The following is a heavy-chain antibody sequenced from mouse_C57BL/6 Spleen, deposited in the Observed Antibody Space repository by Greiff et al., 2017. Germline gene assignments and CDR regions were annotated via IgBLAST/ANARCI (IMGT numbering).Heavy chain of an antibody. CDR3: ARWGYYGSRFDY. J-gene: IGHJ2*01. V-gene: IGHV1-69*01. D-gene: IGHD1-1*01. Sequence: VQLQQPGAELVMPGASVKLSCKASGYTFTSYWMHWVKQRPGQGPEWIGEIDPSDSYTNYNQKFKGKSTLTVDKSSSTAYMQLSSLTSEDSAVYYCARWGYYGSRFDYWGQGTTLTVSS. CDR1: GYTFTSYW. CDR2: IDPSDSYT.